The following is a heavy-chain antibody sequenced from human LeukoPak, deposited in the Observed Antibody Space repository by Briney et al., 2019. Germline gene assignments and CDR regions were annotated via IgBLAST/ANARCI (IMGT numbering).Heavy chain of an antibody. CDR2: IYHSGNT. CDR3: AREDATYWFDP. CDR1: GYSISSGYY. J-gene: IGHJ5*02. Sequence: PSETLSLTCSVSGYSISSGYYWGWIRQPPGKGLEWIGSIYHSGNTYYNPSLKSRVTISVDTSKNQFPLKLSSVTAADTAVYYCAREDATYWFDPWGQGTLVTVSS. V-gene: IGHV4-38-2*02.